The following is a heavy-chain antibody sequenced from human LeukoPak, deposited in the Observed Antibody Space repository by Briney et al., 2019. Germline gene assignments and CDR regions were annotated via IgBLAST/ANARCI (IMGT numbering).Heavy chain of an antibody. CDR3: ARAIVQLWYYDY. Sequence: GGSLRLSCAASGSTFSSYAMHWVRQAPGKGLEYVSAISSNGGSTYYANSVKGRFTISRDNSKNTLYLQMGSLRAEDMAVYYCARAIVQLWYYDYWGQGTLVTVSS. CDR2: ISSNGGST. V-gene: IGHV3-64*01. J-gene: IGHJ4*02. D-gene: IGHD5-18*01. CDR1: GSTFSSYA.